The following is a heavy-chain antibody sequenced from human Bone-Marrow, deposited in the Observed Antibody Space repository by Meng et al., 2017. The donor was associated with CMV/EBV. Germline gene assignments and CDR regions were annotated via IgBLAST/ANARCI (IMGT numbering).Heavy chain of an antibody. V-gene: IGHV3-23*01. CDR3: AKAPLSTIFGVVITFDY. CDR2: ISGGGGST. Sequence: LSLTCAASGFAFSSYAMNWVRQSPGKGLQWVSSISGGGGSTYYADSVKGRFTISRDSSKNTLYLQMNSLRAEDTAVYYCAKAPLSTIFGVVITFDYWGQGTLVTVSS. CDR1: GFAFSSYA. J-gene: IGHJ4*02. D-gene: IGHD3-3*01.